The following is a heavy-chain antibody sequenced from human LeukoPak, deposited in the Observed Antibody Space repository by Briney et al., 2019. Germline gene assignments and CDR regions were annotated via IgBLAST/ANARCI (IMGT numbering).Heavy chain of an antibody. V-gene: IGHV3-74*01. CDR3: AKGSSSSWANFDY. Sequence: GGSLRLSCAGSGFTFSGYWMHWVRQVPGKGLVWVSRINSDGSSTSFADSVKGRFTISRDNAQNTLFLQMNSLRAEDTAVYYCAKGSSSSWANFDYWGQGTLVTVSS. D-gene: IGHD6-13*01. CDR2: INSDGSST. CDR1: GFTFSGYW. J-gene: IGHJ4*02.